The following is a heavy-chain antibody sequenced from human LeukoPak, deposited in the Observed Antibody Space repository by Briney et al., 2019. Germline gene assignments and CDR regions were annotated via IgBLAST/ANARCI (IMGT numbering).Heavy chain of an antibody. Sequence: ASVKVSCKASGYTFTDYAIHWVRQAPGQRLKWMGWINTGNGNTRYSQKFQDRFTIARDTSASTAYMELSSLRSEDTAVYYCARDYGSGSLHYWGQGTLVTVSS. CDR2: INTGNGNT. V-gene: IGHV1-3*04. D-gene: IGHD3-10*01. CDR1: GYTFTDYA. CDR3: ARDYGSGSLHY. J-gene: IGHJ4*02.